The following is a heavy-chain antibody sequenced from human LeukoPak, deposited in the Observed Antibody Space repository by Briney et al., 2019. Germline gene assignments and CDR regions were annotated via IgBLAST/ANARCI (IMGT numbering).Heavy chain of an antibody. J-gene: IGHJ6*03. V-gene: IGHV3-21*01. Sequence: PGGSLRLSCAASGFTFSNAWMNWVRQAPGKGLEWVSSISSSSSYIYYADSVKGRFTISRDNAKNSLYLQMNSLRAEDTAVYYCARDSGTLLWFGELFSAYYYYYMDVWGKGTTVTISS. CDR1: GFTFSNAW. CDR2: ISSSSSYI. D-gene: IGHD3-10*01. CDR3: ARDSGTLLWFGELFSAYYYYYMDV.